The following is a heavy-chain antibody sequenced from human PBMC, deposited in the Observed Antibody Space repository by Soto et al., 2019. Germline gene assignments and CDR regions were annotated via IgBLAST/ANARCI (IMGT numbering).Heavy chain of an antibody. J-gene: IGHJ2*01. CDR2: IYYSGST. Sequence: QLQLQESGPGLVKPSETLSLTCTVSGGSISSSSYYWGWIRQPPGKGLEWIGSIYYSGSTYYNPSLKPRVPVSVATSKTPFSPKLSSVTAADTAVYYCARPPPLGFGELSWYFDLWGRGTLVTVSS. CDR1: GGSISSSSYY. CDR3: ARPPPLGFGELSWYFDL. D-gene: IGHD3-10*01. V-gene: IGHV4-39*01.